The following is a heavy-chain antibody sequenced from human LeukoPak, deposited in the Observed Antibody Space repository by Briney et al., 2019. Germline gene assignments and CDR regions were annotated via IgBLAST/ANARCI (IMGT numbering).Heavy chain of an antibody. CDR2: ISSSSSYI. V-gene: IGHV3-21*01. Sequence: PGGSLRLSFAASGFTFSSYSMNWVRQAPGKGLEWVSSISSSSSYIYYADSVKGRFTISRDNAKNSLYLQMNSLRAEDTAVYYCAREKDIVATIPAFDIWGQGTMVTVSS. CDR3: AREKDIVATIPAFDI. D-gene: IGHD5-12*01. J-gene: IGHJ3*02. CDR1: GFTFSSYS.